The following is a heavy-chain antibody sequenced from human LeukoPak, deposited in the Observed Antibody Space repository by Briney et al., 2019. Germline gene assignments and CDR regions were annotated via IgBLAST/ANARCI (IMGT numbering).Heavy chain of an antibody. CDR3: AREYSGVLDY. J-gene: IGHJ4*02. CDR1: GFTFSTSE. CDR2: ISSSGGTI. D-gene: IGHD5-12*01. Sequence: GGSLRLSCAASGFTFSTSEMNWVRQAPGKGLEWVSYISSSGGTIYYADPVKGRFTISRDNAKNSLYLQMNSLRAEDTAVYYCAREYSGVLDYWGQGTLVTVS. V-gene: IGHV3-48*03.